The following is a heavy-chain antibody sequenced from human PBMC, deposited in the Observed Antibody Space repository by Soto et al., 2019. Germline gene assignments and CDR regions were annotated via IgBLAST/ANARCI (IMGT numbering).Heavy chain of an antibody. CDR2: ISGSGGST. Sequence: GALRLSCAASGFTFSSYAMSWVRQAPGKGLEWVSAISGSGGSTYYADSVKGRFTISRDNSKNTLYLQMNSLRAEDTAVYYCATPPIIVGATPFDYWGQGTLVTVSS. CDR3: ATPPIIVGATPFDY. CDR1: GFTFSSYA. V-gene: IGHV3-23*01. J-gene: IGHJ4*02. D-gene: IGHD1-26*01.